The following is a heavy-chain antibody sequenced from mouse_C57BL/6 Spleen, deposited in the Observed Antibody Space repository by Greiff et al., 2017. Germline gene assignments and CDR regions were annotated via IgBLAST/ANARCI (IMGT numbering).Heavy chain of an antibody. CDR3: ARSRELGRWYFDV. CDR1: GYTFTSYW. V-gene: IGHV1-53*01. Sequence: VQLQQPGTELVKPGASVKLSCKASGYTFTSYWMHWVKQRPGQGLEWIGKINPSNGGTNYNEKFKSKATLTVDKSSSTAYMQLSSLTSEDSAVYYCARSRELGRWYFDVWGTGTTVTVSS. CDR2: INPSNGGT. J-gene: IGHJ1*03. D-gene: IGHD4-1*01.